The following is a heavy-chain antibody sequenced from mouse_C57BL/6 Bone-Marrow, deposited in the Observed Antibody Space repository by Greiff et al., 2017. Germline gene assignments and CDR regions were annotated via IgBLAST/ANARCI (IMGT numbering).Heavy chain of an antibody. J-gene: IGHJ4*01. V-gene: IGHV1-19*01. Sequence: EVQLQQSGPVLVKPGASVKMSCTASGFTFTDYYMNWVKQSPGKGLEWIGVINPYNGGTKYNQKFKGKATLTVDKSSSTAYLKLNSLTSEDSAVYYCARDWVYAMDYWGQGTSVTVSS. CDR1: GFTFTDYY. CDR2: INPYNGGT. CDR3: ARDWVYAMDY.